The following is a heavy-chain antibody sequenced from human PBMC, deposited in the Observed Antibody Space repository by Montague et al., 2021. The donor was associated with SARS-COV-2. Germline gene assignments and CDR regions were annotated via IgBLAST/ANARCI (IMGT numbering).Heavy chain of an antibody. CDR3: VRDHPYGGPRGAYDS. V-gene: IGHV4-59*01. CDR2: IYACGAV. Sequence: SETLSLTCTVSGGSITGYYWSWLRRSPGKGLECIAYIYACGAVNXNPSHVSRVTISTDTSKNQLSLKVNSVTAADTAVYYCVRDHPYGGPRGAYDSWGQGTVVTVSS. CDR1: GGSITGYY. J-gene: IGHJ3*02. D-gene: IGHD4-23*01.